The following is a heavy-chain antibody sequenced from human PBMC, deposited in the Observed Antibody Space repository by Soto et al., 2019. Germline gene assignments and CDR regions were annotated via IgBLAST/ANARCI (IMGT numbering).Heavy chain of an antibody. D-gene: IGHD6-13*01. CDR3: ARSLAAAGIAGIWFDP. CDR1: GGSVGSDRYY. Sequence: XETLSLSGTVSGGSVGSDRYYWSWIRQPPGKGLEWIGYIYYSGSTNYNPSLKSRVTISVDTSKNQFSLKLSSVTAEDTAVYYCARSLAAAGIAGIWFDPWGKGTLVT. V-gene: IGHV4-61*01. J-gene: IGHJ5*02. CDR2: IYYSGST.